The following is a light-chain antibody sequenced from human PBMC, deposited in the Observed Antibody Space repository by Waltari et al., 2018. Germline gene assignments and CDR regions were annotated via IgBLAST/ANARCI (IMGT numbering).Light chain of an antibody. CDR1: SSDVGGYNY. CDR2: DVK. CDR3: SSYTSTSTVL. J-gene: IGLJ2*01. Sequence: QSDLSQPASMSGSPGQSITISCTGTSSDVGGYNYVSWYQEYPGQAPKLIIYDVKNRPSGVSNRVSGSKSGNTASLTISGLQAEDEADYYCSSYTSTSTVLFGGGTKVTVL. V-gene: IGLV2-14*03.